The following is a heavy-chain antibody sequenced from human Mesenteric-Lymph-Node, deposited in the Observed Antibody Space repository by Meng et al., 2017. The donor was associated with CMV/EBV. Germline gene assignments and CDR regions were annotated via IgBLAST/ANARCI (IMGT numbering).Heavy chain of an antibody. D-gene: IGHD3-10*01. CDR2: ISGDTYYI. Sequence: FTFGSYSMNWVRQAPGKGLEWVSSISGDTYYIYYADSLKGRFTISRDNPKNSLHLQMNSLTAEDTAVYYCARGGAMVRGVMGSGDYWGQGTLVTVSS. J-gene: IGHJ4*02. CDR1: FTFGSYS. CDR3: ARGGAMVRGVMGSGDY. V-gene: IGHV3-21*01.